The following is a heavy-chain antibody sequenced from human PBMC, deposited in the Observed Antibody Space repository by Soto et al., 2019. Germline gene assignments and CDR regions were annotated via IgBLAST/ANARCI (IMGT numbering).Heavy chain of an antibody. CDR2: IIPIFGTA. D-gene: IGHD2-15*01. Sequence: QVQLVQSGAEVKKPGSSVKVSCKASGGTFSSYAISWVRQAPGQGLEWMGGIIPIFGTANYAQKFQGRVTITADESTSTAYMELSSLRSEDTAVYYCARDLGGGRGYCSGASCYAFDYWGQGTLVTVSS. V-gene: IGHV1-69*01. CDR1: GGTFSSYA. CDR3: ARDLGGGRGYCSGASCYAFDY. J-gene: IGHJ4*02.